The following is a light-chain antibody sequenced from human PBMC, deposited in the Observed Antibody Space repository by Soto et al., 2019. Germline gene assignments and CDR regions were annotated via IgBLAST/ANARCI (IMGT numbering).Light chain of an antibody. CDR3: QQYDYSRT. Sequence: GDSVTMTCRASQHISTSLAWYQHKPGKAPTLLMFDVSNLESGVPSRFSGSGSVTEFTLTISSLHSDDFATYYCQQYDYSRTFGQGTKVDIK. CDR2: DVS. CDR1: QHISTS. V-gene: IGKV1-5*01. J-gene: IGKJ1*01.